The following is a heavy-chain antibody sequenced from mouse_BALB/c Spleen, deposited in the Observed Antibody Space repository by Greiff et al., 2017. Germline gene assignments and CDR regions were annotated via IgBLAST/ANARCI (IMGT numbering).Heavy chain of an antibody. CDR2: ISYSGST. V-gene: IGHV3-2*02. Sequence: DVKLVESGPGLVKPSQSLSLTCTVTGYSITSDYAWNWIRQFPGNKLEWMGYISYSGSTSYNPSLKSRISITRDTSKNQFFLQLNSVTTEDTATYYCARSNGDYFDYWRQGTTLTVSS. D-gene: IGHD1-1*02. CDR3: ARSNGDYFDY. J-gene: IGHJ2*01. CDR1: GYSITSDYA.